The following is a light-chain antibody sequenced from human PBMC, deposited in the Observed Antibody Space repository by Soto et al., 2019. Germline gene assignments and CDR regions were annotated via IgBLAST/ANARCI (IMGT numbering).Light chain of an antibody. J-gene: IGKJ1*01. V-gene: IGKV1-5*01. Sequence: DIQMTQSPSTLSASVGDRVTITCRASQSISSWLAWYQQKPGKAPKLLIYDASTLQTGVPSSVSGSGSGTDFTLTISSLQPEDFATDCCQQYKSLRPFGQGTKVEIK. CDR2: DAS. CDR3: QQYKSLRP. CDR1: QSISSW.